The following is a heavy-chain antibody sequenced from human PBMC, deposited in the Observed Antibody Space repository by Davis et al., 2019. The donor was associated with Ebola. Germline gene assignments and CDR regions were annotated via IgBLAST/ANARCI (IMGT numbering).Heavy chain of an antibody. CDR3: AKAWGQGKDY. CDR2: IRYDGSNK. J-gene: IGHJ4*02. D-gene: IGHD3-16*01. CDR1: GFTFSSYA. V-gene: IGHV3-30*02. Sequence: GESLKISCAASGFTFSSYAMHWVRQAPGKGLEWVAFIRYDGSNKYYADSVKGRFTISRDNSKNTLYLQMNSLRAEDTAVYYCAKAWGQGKDYWGQGTLVTVSS.